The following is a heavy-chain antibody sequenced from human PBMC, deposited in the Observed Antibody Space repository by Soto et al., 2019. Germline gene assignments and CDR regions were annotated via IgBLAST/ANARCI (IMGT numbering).Heavy chain of an antibody. CDR3: ANYDILTGYHY. J-gene: IGHJ4*02. V-gene: IGHV3-33*06. Sequence: GGSLRLSCAASGFKFSSYGMHWVRQAPGKGLEWVAVIWYDGSNKYYADSVKGRFTISRDNSKNTLYLQMNSLRAEDTAVYYCANYDILTGYHYWGQGTLVTVSS. CDR2: IWYDGSNK. CDR1: GFKFSSYG. D-gene: IGHD3-9*01.